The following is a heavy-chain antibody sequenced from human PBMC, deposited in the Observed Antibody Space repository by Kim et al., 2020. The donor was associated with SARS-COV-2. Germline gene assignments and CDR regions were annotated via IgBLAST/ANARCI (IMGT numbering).Heavy chain of an antibody. CDR2: IVVGSGNT. J-gene: IGHJ3*02. CDR1: GFTFTSSA. CDR3: AVAGTEGDAFDI. Sequence: SVKVSCKASGFTFTSSAVQWVRQARGQRLEWIGWIVVGSGNTNYAQKFQERVTITRDMSTSTAYMELSSLRSEDTAVYYCAVAGTEGDAFDIWGQGTMVTVSS. D-gene: IGHD6-19*01. V-gene: IGHV1-58*01.